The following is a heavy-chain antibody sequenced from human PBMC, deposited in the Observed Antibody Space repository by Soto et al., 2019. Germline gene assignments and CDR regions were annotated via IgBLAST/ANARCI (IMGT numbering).Heavy chain of an antibody. CDR1: GYTFTSYG. CDR2: ISAYNGNT. Sequence: QVQLVQSGAEVKKPGASVKVSCKASGYTFTSYGISWVRQAPGQGLEWMGWISAYNGNTNYAQKLQGRVTMTTDTATSTAYMELRSLRSDDTAVYYCARTLTTGGDYLARSSGGVGYYYYMDVWGKGTTVTVSS. J-gene: IGHJ6*03. D-gene: IGHD2-21*02. CDR3: ARTLTTGGDYLARSSGGVGYYYYMDV. V-gene: IGHV1-18*01.